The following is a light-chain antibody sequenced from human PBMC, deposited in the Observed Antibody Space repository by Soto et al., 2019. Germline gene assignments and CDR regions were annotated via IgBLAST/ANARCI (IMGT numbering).Light chain of an antibody. CDR1: QSVRSSS. CDR2: DAS. J-gene: IGKJ5*01. CDR3: QPRSKWIT. V-gene: IGKV3-11*01. Sequence: ILLTPSPATLSLSPGESAPLSCRASQSVRSSSLAWYQQEPGQAPRLLIYDASNRATGIPARFSGSGSGTDFTLTISSLEPEDFAVYYCQPRSKWITSGGGTRLEI.